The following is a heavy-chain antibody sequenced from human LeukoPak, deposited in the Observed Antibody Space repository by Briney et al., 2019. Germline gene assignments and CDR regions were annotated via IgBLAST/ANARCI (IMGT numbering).Heavy chain of an antibody. CDR2: ISNDGTNK. D-gene: IGHD6-13*01. CDR1: GFAFSNYG. J-gene: IGHJ4*02. V-gene: IGHV3-30*18. Sequence: GGSLRLSCAASGFAFSNYGMHWVRLAPGKGLEWVAVISNDGTNKYYADSVKGRFTISRDISKNTLYLQMNSLRAEDTAVYYCAKAGSSSRFCDYWGQGTLVTVSP. CDR3: AKAGSSSRFCDY.